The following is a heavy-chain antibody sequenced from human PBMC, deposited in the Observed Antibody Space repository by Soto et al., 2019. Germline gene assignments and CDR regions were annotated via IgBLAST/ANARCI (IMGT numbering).Heavy chain of an antibody. J-gene: IGHJ4*02. CDR2: IDTSGST. CDR1: GGSISNYY. V-gene: IGHV4-4*07. Sequence: TSETLSLTFTVSGGSISNYYCNWIRQPAGKGLEWIGRIDTSGSTNYNTSLKSRVTMSVDKSKQEFSLKLSSVTAADTALYYCASGGQDFWSGPFDYWGRGALVTVSS. CDR3: ASGGQDFWSGPFDY. D-gene: IGHD3-3*01.